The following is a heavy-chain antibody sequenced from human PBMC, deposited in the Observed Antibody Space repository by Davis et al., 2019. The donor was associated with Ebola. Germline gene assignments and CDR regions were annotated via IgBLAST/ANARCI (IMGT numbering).Heavy chain of an antibody. Sequence: PSETLSLTCTVSGGSISSYYWSWIRQPPGKGLEWIGYIYYSGSTNYNPSLKSRVTISVDTSKNQFSLKLSSVTAADTAVYYCARGHIVVVPAAMILGWFDPWGQGTLVTVSS. V-gene: IGHV4-59*12. CDR1: GGSISSYY. D-gene: IGHD2-2*01. CDR3: ARGHIVVVPAAMILGWFDP. J-gene: IGHJ5*02. CDR2: IYYSGST.